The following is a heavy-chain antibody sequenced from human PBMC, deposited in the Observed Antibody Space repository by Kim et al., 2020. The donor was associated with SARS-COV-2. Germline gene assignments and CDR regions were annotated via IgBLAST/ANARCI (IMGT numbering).Heavy chain of an antibody. D-gene: IGHD2-21*02. CDR2: ISSSGGRT. J-gene: IGHJ4*02. CDR1: GFTFNIYA. CDR3: AKCKMSGLSTPIFDS. Sequence: GGSLRLSCTASGFTFNIYAMTWVRQAPGKGLEWVSTISSSGGRTYHADSAKGRFTISRDDSKNTVFLQMNSLRAEDTAVYYCAKCKMSGLSTPIFDSWGQGTLVTVSS. V-gene: IGHV3-23*01.